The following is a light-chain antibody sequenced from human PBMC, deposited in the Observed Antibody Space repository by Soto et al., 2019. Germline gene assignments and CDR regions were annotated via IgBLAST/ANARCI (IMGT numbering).Light chain of an antibody. J-gene: IGKJ4*01. CDR1: QSISRY. CDR3: QQSHRTPFT. Sequence: DIEMTQSPSSLSASVGDRVTITCRASQSISRYLNWYQQKPGKAPKLLIYAASALESGVPGRFRGSGSGTEFTLIIDSPQPEDYATYYCQQSHRTPFTFGEGTKVDIK. CDR2: AAS. V-gene: IGKV1-39*01.